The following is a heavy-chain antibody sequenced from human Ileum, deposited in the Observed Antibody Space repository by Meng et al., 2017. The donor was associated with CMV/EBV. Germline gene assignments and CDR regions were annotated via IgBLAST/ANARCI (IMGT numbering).Heavy chain of an antibody. CDR2: RSDGGGSA. D-gene: IGHD6-19*01. V-gene: IGHV3-23*01. CDR1: ECTFSNFA. CDR3: AKADCGRSGCKLIDY. J-gene: IGHJ4*02. Sequence: ECTFSNFARIGGRQAPGPRLEWVSVRSDGGGSASYADSVRGRFTISRDTSKNTLYLQMNNLRAEDTAVYYCAKADCGRSGCKLIDYWGQGTLVTVSS.